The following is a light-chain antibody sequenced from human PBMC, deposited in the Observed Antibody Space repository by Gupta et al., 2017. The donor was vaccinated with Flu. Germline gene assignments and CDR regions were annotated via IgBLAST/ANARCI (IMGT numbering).Light chain of an antibody. J-gene: IGLJ1*01. V-gene: IGLV1-44*01. CDR1: SANIGSYP. CDR2: KNN. CDR3: AEWDDLNDGLV. Sequence: QSLLTQPPSVSRAPGHEVPISCSGGSANIGSYPPNWYQQLSGTAPTVLIYKNNKQPSGVPDRSSGSTAGTSAFPAISGLQSEDEAFYYGAEWDDLNDGLVFGTGTTVTVI.